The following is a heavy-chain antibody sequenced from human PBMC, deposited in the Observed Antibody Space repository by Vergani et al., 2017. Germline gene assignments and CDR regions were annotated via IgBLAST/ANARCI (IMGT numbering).Heavy chain of an antibody. CDR1: GGSISSSSYY. CDR2: IYYSGST. CDR3: ARSKRYCSSTSCQPFDY. Sequence: QLQLQESGPGLVKPSETLSLTCTVSGGSISSSSYYWGWIRQPPGKGLEWIGSIYYSGSTYYNPSLKSRVTRSVDTSKNQFSLTLSSVTAADTAVYYCARSKRYCSSTSCQPFDYWGQGTLVTVSS. V-gene: IGHV4-39*01. J-gene: IGHJ4*02. D-gene: IGHD2-2*01.